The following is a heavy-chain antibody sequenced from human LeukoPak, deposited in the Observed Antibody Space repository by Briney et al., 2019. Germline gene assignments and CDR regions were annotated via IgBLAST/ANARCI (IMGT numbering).Heavy chain of an antibody. J-gene: IGHJ4*02. CDR1: GGTFRSYA. CDR2: IIPNLGTA. D-gene: IGHD3-22*01. CDR3: ARGDGGGGTMIVFVSLDY. V-gene: IGHV1-69*05. Sequence: GASVKVSCKASGGTFRSYAISWVRQAPGQGREWMGGIIPNLGTANYAQKYQGRVTITTDESTSTAYMELSSLRSEDTAVYYCARGDGGGGTMIVFVSLDYWGQGTLVTVSS.